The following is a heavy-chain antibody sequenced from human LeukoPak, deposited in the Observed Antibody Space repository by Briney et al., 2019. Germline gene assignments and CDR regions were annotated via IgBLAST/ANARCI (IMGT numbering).Heavy chain of an antibody. J-gene: IGHJ3*02. CDR1: GGTFSSYA. CDR3: ARDLGRDTYDSSGYEPINAFDI. CDR2: IIAIFGTA. D-gene: IGHD3-22*01. Sequence: SVKVSCKASGGTFSSYAISWVRQAPGQGLEWMGGIIAIFGTANYAQKFQGRVTITADKSTSTAYMELSSLRSEDTAVYYCARDLGRDTYDSSGYEPINAFDIWGQGTMVTVSS. V-gene: IGHV1-69*06.